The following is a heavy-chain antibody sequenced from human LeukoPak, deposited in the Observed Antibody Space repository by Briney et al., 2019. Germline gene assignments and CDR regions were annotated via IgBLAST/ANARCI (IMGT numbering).Heavy chain of an antibody. CDR2: IFYSGSP. CDR1: GGSISSSSYY. V-gene: IGHV4-39*07. J-gene: IGHJ5*02. D-gene: IGHD3-22*01. Sequence: SETLSLTCTVSGGSISSSSYYWGWIRQPPGKGLEWIGSIFYSGSPYYNPSLKSRVTISVDTSKNQLSLKLSSVTAADTAVYYCVRGIVVSPDWFDPWGQGPLVTVTS. CDR3: VRGIVVSPDWFDP.